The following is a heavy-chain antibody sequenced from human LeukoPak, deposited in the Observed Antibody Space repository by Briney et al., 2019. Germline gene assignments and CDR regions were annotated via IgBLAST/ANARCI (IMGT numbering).Heavy chain of an antibody. D-gene: IGHD6-19*01. Sequence: GGSLRLSCAASGFIFSNYGMHWVRQAPGKGLEWVAFIRYDESNKFYADSVKGRFTISRDNSKNVLFLQMNSLRAEDTAVYYCATMQWLEGVDWFDPWGQGALVTVSS. V-gene: IGHV3-30*02. J-gene: IGHJ5*02. CDR2: IRYDESNK. CDR1: GFIFSNYG. CDR3: ATMQWLEGVDWFDP.